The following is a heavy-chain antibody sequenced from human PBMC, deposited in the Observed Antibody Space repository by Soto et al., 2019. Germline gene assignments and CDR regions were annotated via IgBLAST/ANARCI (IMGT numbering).Heavy chain of an antibody. J-gene: IGHJ5*02. Sequence: GESLRLSCAASGFTFSSYWMSWVRQTPGKGLEWVANIKYAGSVQGRFTISRDNAKNTVSLQMSSLRVEDTAVYFCTRDEGGSYDSWFHPWGQGTQVTVSS. D-gene: IGHD1-26*01. V-gene: IGHV3-7*01. CDR2: IK. CDR3: TRDEGGSYDSWFHP. CDR1: GFTFSSYW.